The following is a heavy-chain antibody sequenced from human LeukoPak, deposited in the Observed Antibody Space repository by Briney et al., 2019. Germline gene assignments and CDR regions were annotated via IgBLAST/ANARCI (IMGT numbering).Heavy chain of an antibody. CDR1: GGSISSYY. CDR3: ARRPHNYYGSSGYYFDP. J-gene: IGHJ5*02. Sequence: SETLSLTCTVSGGSISSYYWSWIRQPPGKGLEWIGYIYYSGSTNYNPSLKSRVTISVDTSKNQFSLKLSSVTAADTAVYYCARRPHNYYGSSGYYFDPWGQGTLVTVSS. CDR2: IYYSGST. V-gene: IGHV4-59*01. D-gene: IGHD3-22*01.